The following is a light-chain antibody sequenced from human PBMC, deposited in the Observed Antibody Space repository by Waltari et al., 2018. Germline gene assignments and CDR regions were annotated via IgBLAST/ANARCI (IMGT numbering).Light chain of an antibody. CDR3: SSYTSRSTSV. Sequence: QSALTQPASVSGSPGQSITISCTGTSSDIGGFNYVSWYQQHPGKAPKLMIYDVNKRPSVVSNRFSGSKSGDTAALTISGLQAEDEAVYYCSSYTSRSTSVFGTGTKVTVL. J-gene: IGLJ1*01. CDR1: SSDIGGFNY. V-gene: IGLV2-14*01. CDR2: DVN.